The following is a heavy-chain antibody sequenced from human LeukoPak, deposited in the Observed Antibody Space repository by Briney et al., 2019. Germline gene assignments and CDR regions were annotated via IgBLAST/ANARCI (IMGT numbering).Heavy chain of an antibody. D-gene: IGHD2-15*01. V-gene: IGHV3-23*01. CDR3: AKDQEGYCSGGSCYLGY. CDR2: ISGSGGST. Sequence: PGGSLRLSCAASGFTFSSYAMSWVRQAPGKGLEWVSAISGSGGSTYYADSVKGRFTVSRDNSKNTLYLQMNSLRAEDTAVYYCAKDQEGYCSGGSCYLGYWGQGTLVTVSS. J-gene: IGHJ4*02. CDR1: GFTFSSYA.